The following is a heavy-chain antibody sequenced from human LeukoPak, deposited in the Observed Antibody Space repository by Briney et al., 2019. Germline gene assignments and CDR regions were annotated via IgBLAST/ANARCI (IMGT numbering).Heavy chain of an antibody. V-gene: IGHV3-7*01. CDR2: IKQDGSEK. D-gene: IGHD3-22*01. CDR1: GFTFSSYW. Sequence: GGSLRLSCAASGFTFSSYWMSWVRQAPGKGLEWVANIKQDGSEKNYVDSVKGRFTISRDNAKNSLYLQLNGLRAGDTAVYYCASGYYYDSSGPPDYFDCWGQGTLVTVSS. J-gene: IGHJ4*02. CDR3: ASGYYYDSSGPPDYFDC.